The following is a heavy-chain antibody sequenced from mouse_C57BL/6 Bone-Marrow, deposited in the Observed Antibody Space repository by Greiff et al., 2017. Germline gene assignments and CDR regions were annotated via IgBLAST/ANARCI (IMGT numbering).Heavy chain of an antibody. V-gene: IGHV1-42*01. CDR1: GYSFTGYY. CDR2: INPSTGGT. Sequence: VQLQQSGPELVKPGASVKISCKASGYSFTGYYMNWVKQSPEKSLEWIGEINPSTGGTTYNQKFKAKATLTVDKSSSTAYMQLKSLTSEDSAVYYCARETTVVAKAMDYWGQGTSVTGSS. CDR3: ARETTVVAKAMDY. D-gene: IGHD1-1*01. J-gene: IGHJ4*01.